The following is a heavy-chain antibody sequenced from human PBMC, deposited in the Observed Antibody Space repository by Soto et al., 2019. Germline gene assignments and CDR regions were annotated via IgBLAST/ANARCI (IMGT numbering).Heavy chain of an antibody. CDR3: ARARKGVPSCSSTGCWTVGAVYYGIKV. CDR1: GGSFSGYY. Sequence: PSETLSLTCAVYGGSFSGYYWSWIRQPPGKGLEWIGEINHSGSTNYNPSLKSRVTISVDTSKNQFSLKLSSVTAADTAVYYCARARKGVPSCSSTGCWTVGAVYYGIKVWAQGTTVIVCS. V-gene: IGHV4-34*01. J-gene: IGHJ6*02. CDR2: INHSGST. D-gene: IGHD2-2*01.